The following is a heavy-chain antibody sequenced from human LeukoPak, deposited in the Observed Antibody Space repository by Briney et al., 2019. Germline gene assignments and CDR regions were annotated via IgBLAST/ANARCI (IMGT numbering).Heavy chain of an antibody. D-gene: IGHD5-12*01. CDR1: GFTFSDYW. V-gene: IGHV3-74*01. Sequence: GGSLRLACAASGFTFSDYWMHWVRQAPGKGLMWVSRINDHGNNTNYVDSVKGRFNISRDNAKNTLFLQMSGLRAEDAAVYYCAREGGYDPFEYWGQGTLVTVSS. CDR3: AREGGYDPFEY. J-gene: IGHJ4*02. CDR2: INDHGNNT.